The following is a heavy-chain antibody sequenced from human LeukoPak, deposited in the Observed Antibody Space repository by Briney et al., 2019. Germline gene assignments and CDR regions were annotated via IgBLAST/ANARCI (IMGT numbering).Heavy chain of an antibody. V-gene: IGHV1-69*13. Sequence: GASVNVSFKSSGFGFSIYYMHWVRQAPGQGLEWMGGIIPIFGTANYAQKFQGRVTITADESTSTAYMELSSLRSEDTAVYYCAREFRGYYPDYWGQGTLVTVSS. CDR2: IIPIFGTA. CDR3: AREFRGYYPDY. D-gene: IGHD3-22*01. J-gene: IGHJ4*02. CDR1: GFGFSIYY.